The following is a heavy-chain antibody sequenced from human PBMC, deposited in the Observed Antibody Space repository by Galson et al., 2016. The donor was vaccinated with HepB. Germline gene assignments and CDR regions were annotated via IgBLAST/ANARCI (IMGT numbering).Heavy chain of an antibody. CDR3: AHVKSGALNWFDP. CDR1: GFSLNTRGVR. V-gene: IGHV2-5*02. J-gene: IGHJ5*02. D-gene: IGHD1-26*01. CDR2: IYWDDHK. Sequence: PALVKPTQTLTLTCTFSGFSLNTRGVRVGWIRQTPEKALEWLALIYWDDHKRYSSSLQTRLNITGDTARSQVVLTMTNMEPVDTATDYCAHVKSGALNWFDPGGQGTLVTVSS.